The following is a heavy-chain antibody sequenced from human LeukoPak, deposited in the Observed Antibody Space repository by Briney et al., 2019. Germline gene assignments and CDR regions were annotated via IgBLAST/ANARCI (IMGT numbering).Heavy chain of an antibody. D-gene: IGHD5-18*01. V-gene: IGHV4-30-4*07. CDR3: ARVNHGYGYGNPYYMDV. CDR1: GGSISSGGYS. J-gene: IGHJ6*03. Sequence: SQTLSLTCAVSGGSISSGGYSWSWIRQPPGKGLEWIGYIYYSGSTNYNPSLKSRVTISVDTSKNQFSLKLSSVTAADTAVYYCARVNHGYGYGNPYYMDVWGKGTTVTISS. CDR2: IYYSGST.